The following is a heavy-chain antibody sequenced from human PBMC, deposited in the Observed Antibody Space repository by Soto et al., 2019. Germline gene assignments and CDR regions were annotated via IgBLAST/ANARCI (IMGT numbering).Heavy chain of an antibody. CDR2: IDPSDSQT. D-gene: IGHD3-22*01. CDR1: GYSFAGYW. J-gene: IGHJ4*02. CDR3: ARQIYDSDTGPNFQYYFDS. V-gene: IGHV5-10-1*01. Sequence: GESLKISCKGSGYSFAGYWITWVRQKPGKGLEWMGRIDPSDSQTYYSPSFRGHVTISVTKSITTVFLQWSSLRASDTAMYYCARQIYDSDTGPNFQYYFDSWGQGTLVTVSS.